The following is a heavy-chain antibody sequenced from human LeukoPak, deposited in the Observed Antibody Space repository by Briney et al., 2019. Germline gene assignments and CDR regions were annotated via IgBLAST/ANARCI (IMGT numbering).Heavy chain of an antibody. Sequence: SETLSLTCTVSGGSINSYYWSWIRQPPGKGLEWIGYIYYSGSTYYNPSLKSRVTISVDTSKNQFSLKLSSVTAADTAVYYCARLMAVAATFLFDYWGQGTLDTVSS. J-gene: IGHJ4*02. CDR1: GGSINSYY. CDR2: IYYSGST. CDR3: ARLMAVAATFLFDY. D-gene: IGHD2-15*01. V-gene: IGHV4-59*08.